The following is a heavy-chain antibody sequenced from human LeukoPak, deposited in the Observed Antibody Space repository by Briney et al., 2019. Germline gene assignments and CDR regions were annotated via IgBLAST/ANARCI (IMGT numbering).Heavy chain of an antibody. CDR3: ARDSVLRYIDWLLKGGYYYYYYGMDV. CDR2: MNPNSGNT. D-gene: IGHD3-9*01. Sequence: GASVKVSCKASGYTFTSYDINWVRQATGQGLEWMGWMNPNSGNTGYAQKFQGRVTMTRNTSISTAYMELSSLRSEDTAVYYCARDSVLRYIDWLLKGGYYYYYYGMDVWGQGTTVTVSS. CDR1: GYTFTSYD. V-gene: IGHV1-8*01. J-gene: IGHJ6*02.